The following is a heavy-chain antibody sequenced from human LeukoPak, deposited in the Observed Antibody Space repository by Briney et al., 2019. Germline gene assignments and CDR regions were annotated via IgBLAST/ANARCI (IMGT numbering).Heavy chain of an antibody. CDR1: GFTFSTYA. CDR2: ISSSGSST. D-gene: IGHD2-2*01. J-gene: IGHJ5*02. CDR3: ARPYCSSTTCSWFDP. Sequence: GGSLRLSCVASGFTFSTYAMSWVRQAPGKGLEWVSVISSSGSSTYYADSVKGRFTISRDNLKNTLYLQMNSLRAEDTAVYYCARPYCSSTTCSWFDPWGQGTLVTVSS. V-gene: IGHV3-23*01.